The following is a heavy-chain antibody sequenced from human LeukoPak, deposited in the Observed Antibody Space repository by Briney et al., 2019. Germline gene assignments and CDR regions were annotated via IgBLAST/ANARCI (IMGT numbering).Heavy chain of an antibody. V-gene: IGHV3-30*04. CDR1: GFTFSRYA. D-gene: IGHD3-22*01. Sequence: GGSLRLSCAASGFTFSRYAMHWVRQAPGEGLEWVAGISYDGSNQYYAASVKGRFTVSRDNSKNTLYLQISSLRPEDTAVYYCSRAFYYDTSGDYYFDPWGQGTLVTVSS. J-gene: IGHJ5*02. CDR2: ISYDGSNQ. CDR3: SRAFYYDTSGDYYFDP.